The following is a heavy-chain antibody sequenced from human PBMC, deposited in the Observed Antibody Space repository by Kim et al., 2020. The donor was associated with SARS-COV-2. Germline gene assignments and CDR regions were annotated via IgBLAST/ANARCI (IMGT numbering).Heavy chain of an antibody. CDR2: IDPSDSYT. CDR1: GYSFTSYW. CDR3: AISHVDIVATILRYYYYGMDV. J-gene: IGHJ6*02. Sequence: GESLKISCKGSGYSFTSYWISWVRQMPGKGLEWMGRIDPSDSYTNYSPSFQGHVTISADKSISTAYLQWSSLKASDTAMYYCAISHVDIVATILRYYYYGMDVWGQGTTVTVSS. V-gene: IGHV5-10-1*01. D-gene: IGHD5-12*01.